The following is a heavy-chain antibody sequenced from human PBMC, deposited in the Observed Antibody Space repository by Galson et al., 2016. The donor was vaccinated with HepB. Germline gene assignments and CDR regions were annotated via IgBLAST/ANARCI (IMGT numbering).Heavy chain of an antibody. CDR1: GYIFSSYG. J-gene: IGHJ5*02. V-gene: IGHV1-18*01. Sequence: SVKVSCKASGYIFSSYGIIWVRQAPGQGLEWMGWISGYNGNTNYAQRLQGRVTMTTDTSTTTAYMELRSLRSDDTAVYYCARGADHYDTGGYLWFDPWGQGTLVTVSS. D-gene: IGHD3-22*01. CDR2: ISGYNGNT. CDR3: ARGADHYDTGGYLWFDP.